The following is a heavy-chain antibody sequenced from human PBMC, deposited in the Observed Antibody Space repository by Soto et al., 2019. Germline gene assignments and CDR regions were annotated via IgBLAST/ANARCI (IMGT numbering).Heavy chain of an antibody. Sequence: LSLTCTVSGGSITDYSWVWIRQPAGKGLEWIGRIFSSGSTNYNPSLKGRITMSLDTSKNQFSLKLNYATATDTAVYFCARDQGVVVTADNWFDPWGQGILVTVSS. CDR3: ARDQGVVVTADNWFDP. CDR2: IFSSGST. J-gene: IGHJ5*02. CDR1: GGSITDYS. V-gene: IGHV4-4*07. D-gene: IGHD2-21*02.